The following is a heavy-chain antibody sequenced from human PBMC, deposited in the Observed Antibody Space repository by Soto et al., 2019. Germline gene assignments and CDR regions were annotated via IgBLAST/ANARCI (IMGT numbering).Heavy chain of an antibody. J-gene: IGHJ3*02. CDR2: ISGSGGST. V-gene: IGHV3-23*01. Sequence: GGSLRLSCAASGFTFSSYAMSWVRQAPGKGLEWVSAISGSGGSTYYADSVKSRFTISRDNSKNTLYLQMNSLRAEDTAVYYCAKSEWGPTAAFDIWGQGTMVTVSS. CDR1: GFTFSSYA. D-gene: IGHD1-26*01. CDR3: AKSEWGPTAAFDI.